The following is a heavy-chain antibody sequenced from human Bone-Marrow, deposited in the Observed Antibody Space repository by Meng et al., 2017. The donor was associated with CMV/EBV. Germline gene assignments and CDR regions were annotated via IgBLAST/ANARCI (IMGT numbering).Heavy chain of an antibody. CDR1: GGSFSGYY. J-gene: IGHJ6*02. V-gene: IGHV4-59*01. D-gene: IGHD2-2*02. CDR3: ARDMGYRAYCSSTSCYSGRGGMDV. Sequence: GSLRLSCAVYGGSFSGYYWSWIRQPPGKGLEWIGYIYYSGSTNYNPSLKSRVTISVDTSKNQFSLKLSSVTAADTAVYYCARDMGYRAYCSSTSCYSGRGGMDVWGQGTTVTVSS. CDR2: IYYSGST.